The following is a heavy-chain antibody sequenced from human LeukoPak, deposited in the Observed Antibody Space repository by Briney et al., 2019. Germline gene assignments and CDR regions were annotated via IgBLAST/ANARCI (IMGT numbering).Heavy chain of an antibody. Sequence: SQTLSLTCSVSGGSISSGNYYWTWLRQPAGKGLEWIGRIYTSGSTNYNPSLKSRVSISINTSKNQFSLKLSSVTAADTAVYYCAKGWRSLANWFDPWGQGTLVTVSS. CDR2: IYTSGST. CDR3: AKGWRSLANWFDP. CDR1: GGSISSGNYY. D-gene: IGHD2-15*01. V-gene: IGHV4-61*02. J-gene: IGHJ5*02.